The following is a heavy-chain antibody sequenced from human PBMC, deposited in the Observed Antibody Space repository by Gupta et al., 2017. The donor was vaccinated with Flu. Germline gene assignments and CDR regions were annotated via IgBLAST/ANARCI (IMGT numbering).Heavy chain of an antibody. CDR1: FIKRA. J-gene: IGHJ4*02. CDR3: ARDDGRTWFLDS. Sequence: FIKRALHWVRQAPVKRPEWSGCTSPGNGNTQYSQNFQGRVTITRDTSAVTVYMELSRLRFEDTAVYYCARDDGRTWFLDSWGQGTLVTVSS. D-gene: IGHD6-13*01. V-gene: IGHV1-3*01. CDR2: TSPGNGNT.